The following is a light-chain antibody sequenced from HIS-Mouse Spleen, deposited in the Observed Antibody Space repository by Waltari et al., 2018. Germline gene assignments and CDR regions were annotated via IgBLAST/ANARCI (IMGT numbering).Light chain of an antibody. J-gene: IGLJ3*02. CDR2: EVS. V-gene: IGLV2-14*01. Sequence: QSALTQPASVSGSPGQSITIPCTGTSSDVGCYNYVSWYQQHPGKAPKLMIYEVSNRPSGVSNRFSGSKSGNTASLTISGLQAEDEADYYCSSYTSSSWVFGGGTKLTVL. CDR3: SSYTSSSWV. CDR1: SSDVGCYNY.